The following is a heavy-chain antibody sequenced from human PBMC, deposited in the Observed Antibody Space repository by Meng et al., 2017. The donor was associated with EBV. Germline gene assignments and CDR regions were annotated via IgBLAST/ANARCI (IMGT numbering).Heavy chain of an antibody. J-gene: IGHJ4*02. CDR2: INPNSGGT. V-gene: IGHV1-2*06. CDR1: GYTLTGYY. Sequence: QGQLAQSGAEVKKPWASVEVSCKASGYTLTGYYMHWVRQAPGQGLEWMGRINPNSGGTNYAQKFQGRVTMTRDTSISTAYMELSRLRSDDTAVYYCARVGIAVAGTGDYWGQGTLVTVSS. D-gene: IGHD6-19*01. CDR3: ARVGIAVAGTGDY.